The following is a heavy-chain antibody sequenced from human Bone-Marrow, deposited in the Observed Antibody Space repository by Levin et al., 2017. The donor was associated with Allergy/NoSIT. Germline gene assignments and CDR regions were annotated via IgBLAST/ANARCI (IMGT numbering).Heavy chain of an antibody. V-gene: IGHV5-10-1*01. Sequence: GESLKISCKGSGYKFTSYWITWVRQKPGKGLEWMGNIDPSDSYTNYSPSFQGHVTISADKSISTAYLQWSSLKASDTAMYYCARQFICSGGSCLPTDWGQGTLVTVSS. D-gene: IGHD2-15*01. CDR3: ARQFICSGGSCLPTD. J-gene: IGHJ4*02. CDR1: GYKFTSYW. CDR2: IDPSDSYT.